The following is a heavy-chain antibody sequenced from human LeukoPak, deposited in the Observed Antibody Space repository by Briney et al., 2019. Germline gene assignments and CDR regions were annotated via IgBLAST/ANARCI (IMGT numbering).Heavy chain of an antibody. CDR2: ISGSGGST. CDR1: GFTFSSYA. Sequence: TGGSLRLSCAASGFTFSSYAMSWVRQAPGKGLEWVSAISGSGGSTYYADSVKGRFTISRDNSKNTLYLQMNSLRAEDTAVYYCAKDRLGAAAGTEVSDYWGQGTLVTVSS. CDR3: AKDRLGAAAGTEVSDY. J-gene: IGHJ4*02. V-gene: IGHV3-23*01. D-gene: IGHD6-13*01.